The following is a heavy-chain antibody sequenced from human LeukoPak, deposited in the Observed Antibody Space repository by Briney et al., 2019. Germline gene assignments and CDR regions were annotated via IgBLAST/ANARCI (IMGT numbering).Heavy chain of an antibody. D-gene: IGHD1-7*01. Sequence: SVKVSCKTSGGTFSSYGISWVRQAPGQGLEWMGGVIPIFGTANYAQKFQGRVTITADESTSTAYMELSSLRSEDTAVYYCAGCRWNYHYFEHWGQGTLVTVSS. CDR2: VIPIFGTA. CDR3: AGCRWNYHYFEH. CDR1: GGTFSSYG. J-gene: IGHJ4*02. V-gene: IGHV1-69*13.